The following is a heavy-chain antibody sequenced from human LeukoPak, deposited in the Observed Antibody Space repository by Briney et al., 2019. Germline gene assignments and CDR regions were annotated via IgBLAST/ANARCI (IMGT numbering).Heavy chain of an antibody. CDR2: IYYSGST. CDR1: GGSISSYY. Sequence: SETLSLTCTVSGGSISSYYWSWIRQPPGKGLEWIGYIYYSGSTNYNPSLKSRVTISVGTSKNQFSLKLSSVTAADTAVYYCARLTYCGGDCYGGAFDIWGQGTMVTVSS. D-gene: IGHD2-21*02. V-gene: IGHV4-59*08. CDR3: ARLTYCGGDCYGGAFDI. J-gene: IGHJ3*02.